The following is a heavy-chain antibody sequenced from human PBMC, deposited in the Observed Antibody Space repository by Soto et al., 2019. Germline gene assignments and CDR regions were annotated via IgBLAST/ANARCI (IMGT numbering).Heavy chain of an antibody. J-gene: IGHJ5*02. V-gene: IGHV4-59*08. CDR2: VYYTGST. CDR3: ARHSFWSGYYNWFDP. D-gene: IGHD3-3*01. Sequence: SETLSLTCSVSGGSISGSYWSWIRQSPGKGLEWLGYVYYTGSTNYSPSLRSRVSISVDTSKNQFSLKLSSVTAADTAVYYCARHSFWSGYYNWFDPWGQGTLVTVSS. CDR1: GGSISGSY.